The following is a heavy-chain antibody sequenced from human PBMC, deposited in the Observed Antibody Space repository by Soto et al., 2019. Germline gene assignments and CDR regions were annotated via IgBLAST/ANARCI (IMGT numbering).Heavy chain of an antibody. D-gene: IGHD2-2*01. CDR1: GYTFTSYY. CDR2: INPSGGST. CDR3: ARESRLNYFDY. V-gene: IGHV1-46*01. Sequence: GASVKVSCKASGYTFTSYYMHWVRQAPGQGLEWMGIINPSGGSTSYAQKFQGGVTMTRDTSTSTVYMELSSLRSEDTAVYYCARESRLNYFDYWGQGTLVTVSS. J-gene: IGHJ4*02.